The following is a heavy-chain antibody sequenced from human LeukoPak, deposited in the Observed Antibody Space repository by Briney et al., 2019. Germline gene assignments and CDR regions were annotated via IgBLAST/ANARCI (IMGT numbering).Heavy chain of an antibody. Sequence: SAETLSLTCAVYGGSFSGYSWSWIRQPPGKGLEWIGEINHSGSTNYNPSLKSRVTISVDTSKNQFSLELNSVTAADTAVYYCARVGCTGGSCYRSRGAFDIWAQGTMVTVSS. CDR1: GGSFSGYS. J-gene: IGHJ3*02. CDR3: ARVGCTGGSCYRSRGAFDI. D-gene: IGHD2-15*01. V-gene: IGHV4-34*01. CDR2: INHSGST.